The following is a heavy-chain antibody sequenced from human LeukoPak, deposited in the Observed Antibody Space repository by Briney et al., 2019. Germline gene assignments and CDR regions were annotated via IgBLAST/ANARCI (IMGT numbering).Heavy chain of an antibody. V-gene: IGHV4-39*07. D-gene: IGHD6-13*01. CDR2: INHSGST. J-gene: IGHJ4*02. CDR3: ARGRGSSWDYFDY. Sequence: SETLSLTCTVSGGSISSGSYYWSWIRQPPGKGLEWIGEINHSGSTNYNPSLKSRVTISVDTSKNQFSLKLSSVTAADTAVYYCARGRGSSWDYFDYWGQGTLVTVSS. CDR1: GGSISSGSYY.